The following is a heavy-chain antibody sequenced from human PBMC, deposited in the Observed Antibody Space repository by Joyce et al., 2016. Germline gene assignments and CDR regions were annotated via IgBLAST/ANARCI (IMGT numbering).Heavy chain of an antibody. D-gene: IGHD3-3*01. CDR3: ARLRLGEGGPNWFDL. Sequence: EVHLVESGGGLVQPGGSLRLSCTASEFTFSTSWMTWVRQAPGKVLEWVANINEDGSEIYFVDSLKGRFTVSRDNAKSSLYLQMHSLRVEDTAVYFCARLRLGEGGPNWFDLWGQGTLVTVSS. J-gene: IGHJ5*02. CDR1: EFTFSTSW. CDR2: INEDGSEI. V-gene: IGHV3-7*01.